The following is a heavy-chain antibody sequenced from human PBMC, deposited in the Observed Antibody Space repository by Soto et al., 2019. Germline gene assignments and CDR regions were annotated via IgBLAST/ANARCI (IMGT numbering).Heavy chain of an antibody. Sequence: QVQLVQSGAKVKKPGSSVKVSCKASGGTFSSYAISWVRQAPGQGLEWMGGIIPIFGTANYAQKFQGRVTITADESTSTAYMELSSLRSEDTAVYYCARDKTGSSSGHDYGMDVWGQGTTVTVSS. CDR3: ARDKTGSSSGHDYGMDV. V-gene: IGHV1-69*01. CDR2: IIPIFGTA. J-gene: IGHJ6*02. D-gene: IGHD2-15*01. CDR1: GGTFSSYA.